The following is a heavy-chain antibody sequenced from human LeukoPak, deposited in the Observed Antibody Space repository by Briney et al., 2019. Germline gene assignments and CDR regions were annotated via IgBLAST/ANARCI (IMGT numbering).Heavy chain of an antibody. Sequence: GGSLRLSCAASAFTLSSYWMSWVRQAPGKGLEWVGNIKQEGSEKYYVDSVKGRFTIARHNAKNSLYLQMNSLRAEDTAVYHCARDDCSSISCYHNWFAGWGEG. D-gene: IGHD2-2*01. CDR2: IKQEGSEK. J-gene: IGHJ5*02. V-gene: IGHV3-7*01. CDR1: AFTLSSYW. CDR3: ARDDCSSISCYHNWFAG.